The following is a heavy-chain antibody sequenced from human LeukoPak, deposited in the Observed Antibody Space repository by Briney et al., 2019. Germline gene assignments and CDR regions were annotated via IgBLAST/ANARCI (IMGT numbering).Heavy chain of an antibody. Sequence: KPGESLKISCKGSGYRFTNYWIGWVRQMPGKGLEWMGIIYPGDSDTRYSPSFRGQVTISADKSTSTAYLQWRSLWASDTAMCYCARGAIPAAVTGGADFDYWGQGSLVTVSS. V-gene: IGHV5-51*01. J-gene: IGHJ4*02. D-gene: IGHD6-13*01. CDR1: GYRFTNYW. CDR3: ARGAIPAAVTGGADFDY. CDR2: IYPGDSDT.